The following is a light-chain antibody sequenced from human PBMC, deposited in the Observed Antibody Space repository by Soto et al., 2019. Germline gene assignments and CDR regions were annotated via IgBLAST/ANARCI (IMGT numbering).Light chain of an antibody. J-gene: IGLJ1*01. CDR3: SSYTSSSPYV. V-gene: IGLV2-14*03. Sequence: QSVLTQPASVSGSPGQSITISCTGTSSDVGGYNYVSWYQHHPGKAPKLIICDVSSRPSGVSDRFSGSKSGNTASLTISELQAEDEADYYCSSYTSSSPYVFGTGTKVTVL. CDR1: SSDVGGYNY. CDR2: DVS.